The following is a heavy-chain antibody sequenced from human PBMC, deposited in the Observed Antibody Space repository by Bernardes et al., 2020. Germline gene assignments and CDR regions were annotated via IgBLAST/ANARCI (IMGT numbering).Heavy chain of an antibody. CDR3: AKDSKISVPAAMCMDV. D-gene: IGHD2-2*01. Sequence: GGSLRLSCAASGFTFSSYAMSWVRQAPGKGLEWVSAISGSGGSTYYADSVKGRFTISRDNSKNTLYLQMNSLRAEDTAVYYCAKDSKISVPAAMCMDVWGKGTTVTVSS. CDR2: ISGSGGST. V-gene: IGHV3-23*01. CDR1: GFTFSSYA. J-gene: IGHJ6*04.